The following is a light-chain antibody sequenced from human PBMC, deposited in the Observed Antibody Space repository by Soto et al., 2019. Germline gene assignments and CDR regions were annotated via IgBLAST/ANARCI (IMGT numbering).Light chain of an antibody. CDR1: QPVLDSSKNKDY. CDR3: QQFLYLPPT. V-gene: IGKV4-1*01. CDR2: WAS. Sequence: DIVMTQSPDSLAVSLGERATIKCKSSQPVLDSSKNKDYLAWYHQKPGQPPKLLLYWASTRESGVPDRFSGSGSGTDFTLTISSLQAEDVAVYYCQQFLYLPPTFGGGTKVDIK. J-gene: IGKJ4*01.